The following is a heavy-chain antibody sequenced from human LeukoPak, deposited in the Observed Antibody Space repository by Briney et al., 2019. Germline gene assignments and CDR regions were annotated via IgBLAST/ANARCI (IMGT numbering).Heavy chain of an antibody. J-gene: IGHJ4*02. CDR1: GFTFSGSA. V-gene: IGHV3-73*01. D-gene: IGHD3-22*01. CDR3: ASGFDSRFFDK. CDR2: IRSKANSYAT. Sequence: PGGSLRLSCAASGFTFSGSAMHWVRQASGKGLEWVGRIRSKANSYATAYAASVKGRFTISRDNAKNSLYLQMNSLRAEDTAVYYCASGFDSRFFDKWGQGTLVTVS.